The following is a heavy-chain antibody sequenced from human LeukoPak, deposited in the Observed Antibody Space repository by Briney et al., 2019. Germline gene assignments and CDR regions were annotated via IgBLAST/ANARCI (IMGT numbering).Heavy chain of an antibody. D-gene: IGHD6-13*01. V-gene: IGHV4-4*07. CDR3: ASSSRYSSSWYFDP. Sequence: PSETLSLTCTVSGGSISSYYWSWIRQPAGKGLEWIGRIYSGGSTNYNPSLKSRVTMSVDSSNNQFSLKLSSVTAADTAVYYCASSSRYSSSWYFDPWGQGTLVTVSS. CDR1: GGSISSYY. CDR2: IYSGGST. J-gene: IGHJ5*02.